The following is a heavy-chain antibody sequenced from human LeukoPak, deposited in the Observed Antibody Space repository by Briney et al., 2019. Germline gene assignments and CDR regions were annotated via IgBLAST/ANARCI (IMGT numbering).Heavy chain of an antibody. V-gene: IGHV3-23*01. D-gene: IGHD3-10*01. Sequence: GGSLRLSCAASGFTFSHYSMNMNWVRQAPGKGLEWVSAISGSGGITYYADSVKGRFTISRDNSKNTLYLQMNSLRAEDTAVYYCAKHDYYYGSGSPHSYFDYWGQGTLVTVSS. CDR1: GFTFSHYS. CDR3: AKHDYYYGSGSPHSYFDY. J-gene: IGHJ4*02. CDR2: ISGSGGIT.